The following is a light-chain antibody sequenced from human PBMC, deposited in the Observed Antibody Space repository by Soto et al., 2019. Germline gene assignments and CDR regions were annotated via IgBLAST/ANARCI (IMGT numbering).Light chain of an antibody. Sequence: DIVMRPSPLSLPVTPGETASISCRSNQSLLHNNGYNYLAWYMQQPGQSPQLLIYLGSNRASGVPDRFSGSGSVTYFKLNISRVEDADVGVYYCMQALQSLTFGQGTRLEIQ. V-gene: IGKV2-28*01. CDR1: QSLLHNNGYNY. CDR2: LGS. CDR3: MQALQSLT. J-gene: IGKJ5*01.